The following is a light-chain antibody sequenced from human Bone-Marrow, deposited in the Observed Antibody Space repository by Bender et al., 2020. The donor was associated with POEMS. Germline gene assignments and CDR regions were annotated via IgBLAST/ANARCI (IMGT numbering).Light chain of an antibody. V-gene: IGLV3-1*01. CDR3: QVWDSTTAI. Sequence: SYELTQPPSLSVSPGQTASITCSGDKLGDKYVSWYQQKPGQSPTLVISQDNKRPSGIPERFSGSNSGNTATLTINGTQAMDEADYYCQVWDSTTAIFGGGTKLTAL. CDR2: QDN. CDR1: KLGDKY. J-gene: IGLJ2*01.